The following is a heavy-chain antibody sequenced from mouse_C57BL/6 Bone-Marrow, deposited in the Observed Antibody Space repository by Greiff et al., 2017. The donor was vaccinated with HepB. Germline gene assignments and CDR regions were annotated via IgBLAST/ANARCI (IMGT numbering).Heavy chain of an antibody. Sequence: EVKLMESGGGLVQPGGSLSLSCAASGFTFTDYYMSWFRQPPGKALGWLGFIRNKAIGYTTEYSASVKGRFTISRDNSQSILYLQMNALRAEDSATYYGARFYYGSSYGFAYWGQGTLVTVSA. CDR1: GFTFTDYY. CDR3: ARFYYGSSYGFAY. J-gene: IGHJ3*01. D-gene: IGHD1-1*01. V-gene: IGHV7-3*01. CDR2: IRNKAIGYTT.